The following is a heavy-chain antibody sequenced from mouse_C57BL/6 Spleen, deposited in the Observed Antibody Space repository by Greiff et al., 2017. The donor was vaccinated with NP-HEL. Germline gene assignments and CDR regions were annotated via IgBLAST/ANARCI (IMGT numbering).Heavy chain of an antibody. CDR3: ARGGTAITTVAFDY. J-gene: IGHJ2*01. CDR1: GYTFTSYG. V-gene: IGHV1-81*01. CDR2: IYPRSGNT. D-gene: IGHD1-1*01. Sequence: VQLQQSGAELARPGASVKLSCKASGYTFTSYGLSWVKQRTGQGLEWIGEIYPRSGNTYYNEKFKGKATLTAAKSSSAAYMELRSLTSEDSSVYFCARGGTAITTVAFDYWGQGTTLTVSS.